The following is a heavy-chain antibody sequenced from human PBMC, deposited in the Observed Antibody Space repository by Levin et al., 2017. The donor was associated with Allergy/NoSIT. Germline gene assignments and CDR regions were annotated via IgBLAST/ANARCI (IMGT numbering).Heavy chain of an antibody. D-gene: IGHD3-3*01. V-gene: IGHV3-7*01. Sequence: SCAASGFTFSTYWMSWVRQAPGKGLEWVASIKQDGSEKYYVDSVKGRFTISRDNAKNSLYLQMTSLRAEDTAVYYCVREANDFWSAYRAPFDYWGQGTLVTVSS. J-gene: IGHJ4*02. CDR3: VREANDFWSAYRAPFDY. CDR1: GFTFSTYW. CDR2: IKQDGSEK.